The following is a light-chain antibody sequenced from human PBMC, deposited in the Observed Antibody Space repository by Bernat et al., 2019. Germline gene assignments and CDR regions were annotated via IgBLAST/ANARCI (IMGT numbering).Light chain of an antibody. J-gene: IGKJ1*01. CDR1: QSISSW. V-gene: IGKV1-5*03. Sequence: DIQMTQSPSTLSASVGDRVTITCWASQSISSWLAWYQQKPGKVPKLLIYKASILESGVPSRFSGSGSETEFTLTISSLQPDDFATYYCQQYNNFWAFGQGTKVEIK. CDR2: KAS. CDR3: QQYNNFWA.